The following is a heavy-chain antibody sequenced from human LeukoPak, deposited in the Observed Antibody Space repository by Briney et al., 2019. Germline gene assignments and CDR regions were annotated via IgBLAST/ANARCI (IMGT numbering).Heavy chain of an antibody. Sequence: PSETLSLTCTVSGGSTSTYYWSWIRQPAGKGLEWIGRIHTSESTDYNPSLKSRVTMSVDTSKKQFSLRLSSVTAADAAMYYCAREGSMTARPFVSIDYWGQGTLVTVSS. D-gene: IGHD6-6*01. J-gene: IGHJ4*02. CDR2: IHTSEST. CDR3: AREGSMTARPFVSIDY. CDR1: GGSTSTYY. V-gene: IGHV4-4*07.